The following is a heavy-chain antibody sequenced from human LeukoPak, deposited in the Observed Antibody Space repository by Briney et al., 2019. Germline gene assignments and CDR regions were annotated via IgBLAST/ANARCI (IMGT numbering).Heavy chain of an antibody. CDR1: GYTFTSYY. D-gene: IGHD3-22*01. CDR2: INPSGGST. Sequence: AASVTVSCKASGYTFTSYYMHWVRQAPGQGLEWMGIINPSGGSTSYAQKFQGRVTMTRDTSTSTVYMELSSLRSEDTAVYYCARDHDSSGYYPNYFDYWGQGTLVTVSS. CDR3: ARDHDSSGYYPNYFDY. V-gene: IGHV1-46*01. J-gene: IGHJ4*02.